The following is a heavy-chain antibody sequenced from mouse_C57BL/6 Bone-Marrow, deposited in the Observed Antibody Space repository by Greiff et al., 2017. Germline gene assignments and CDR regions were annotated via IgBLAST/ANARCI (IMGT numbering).Heavy chain of an antibody. CDR3: ARNDHYYGSSPYYFDY. J-gene: IGHJ2*01. Sequence: VKVVESGPGLVQPSQSLSITCTVSGFSLTSYGVHWVRQSPGKGLEWLGVIWSGGSTDYNAAFISRLSISKDNSKSQVFFKMNSLQADDTAIYYCARNDHYYGSSPYYFDYWGQGTTLTVSS. CDR1: GFSLTSYG. CDR2: IWSGGST. D-gene: IGHD1-1*01. V-gene: IGHV2-2*01.